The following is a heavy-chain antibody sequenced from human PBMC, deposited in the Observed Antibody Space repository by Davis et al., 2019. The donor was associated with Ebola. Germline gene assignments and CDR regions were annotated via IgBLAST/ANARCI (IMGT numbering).Heavy chain of an antibody. V-gene: IGHV3-30*03. J-gene: IGHJ6*02. D-gene: IGHD2-8*02. CDR1: GFTFSSYG. Sequence: GESLKISCAASGFTFSSYGMHWVRQAPGKGLEWVAVISYDGSNKNYADSVKGRFTISRDNSQNTLSLQMNSLRAEDTAVYYCAEIYWVGYGMDVWGQGTTVTVSS. CDR3: AEIYWVGYGMDV. CDR2: ISYDGSNK.